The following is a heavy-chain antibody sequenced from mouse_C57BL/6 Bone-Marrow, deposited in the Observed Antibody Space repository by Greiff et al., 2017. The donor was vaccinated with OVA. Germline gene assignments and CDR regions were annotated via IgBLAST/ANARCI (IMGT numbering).Heavy chain of an antibody. CDR2: IYPRSGNT. D-gene: IGHD2-3*01. Sequence: VQGVESGAELARPGASVKLSCKASGYTFTSYGISWVKQRTGQGLEWIGEIYPRSGNTYYNEKFKGKATLTADKSSSTAYMELRSLTSEDSAVYFCARNGYFLYYAMDYWGQGTSVTVSS. CDR1: GYTFTSYG. V-gene: IGHV1-81*01. CDR3: ARNGYFLYYAMDY. J-gene: IGHJ4*01.